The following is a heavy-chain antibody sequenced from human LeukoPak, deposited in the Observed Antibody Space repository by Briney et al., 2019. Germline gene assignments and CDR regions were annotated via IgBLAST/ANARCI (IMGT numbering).Heavy chain of an antibody. D-gene: IGHD6-19*01. V-gene: IGHV3-9*01. J-gene: IGHJ4*02. CDR2: ISWNSGSI. Sequence: PGGSLRLSCTVSGFTFDDYAMHWVRQAPGKGLEWVSGISWNSGSIGYADSVKGRFTISRDNAKNSLYLQMNSLRAEDTALYYCAKEEQWLPGEFDYWGQGTLVTVSS. CDR1: GFTFDDYA. CDR3: AKEEQWLPGEFDY.